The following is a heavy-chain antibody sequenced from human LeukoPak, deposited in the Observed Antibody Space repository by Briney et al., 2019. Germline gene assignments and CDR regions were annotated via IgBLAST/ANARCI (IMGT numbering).Heavy chain of an antibody. V-gene: IGHV4-39*01. D-gene: IGHD6-13*01. Sequence: PSQTLSLTCSVSGGSISSGGYYWGWIRQPPGKGLEWIGSIYYSGSTYYNPSLKSRVTISVDTSKNQFSLKLSSVTAADTAVYYCARPPLPPRTYSSSWYYFDYWGQGTLVTVSS. CDR1: GGSISSGGYY. J-gene: IGHJ4*02. CDR3: ARPPLPPRTYSSSWYYFDY. CDR2: IYYSGST.